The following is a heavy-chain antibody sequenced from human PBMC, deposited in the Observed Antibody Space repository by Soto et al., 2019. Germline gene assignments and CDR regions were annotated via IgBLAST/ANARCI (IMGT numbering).Heavy chain of an antibody. J-gene: IGHJ6*02. CDR1: GFTFSSYW. D-gene: IGHD2-15*01. CDR2: IKQDGSEK. V-gene: IGHV3-7*03. Sequence: EVQLVESGGGLVQPGGSLRLSCAASGFTFSSYWMSWVRQAPGKGLEWVANIKQDGSEKYYVDSVKGRFTISRDNAKNALQLKMNSLRAEDTAVYYCAREDIVEVVAATPEYYYYGMDVWGQGTTVTVSS. CDR3: AREDIVEVVAATPEYYYYGMDV.